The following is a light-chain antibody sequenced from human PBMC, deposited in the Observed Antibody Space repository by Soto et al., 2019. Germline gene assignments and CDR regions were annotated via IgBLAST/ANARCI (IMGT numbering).Light chain of an antibody. Sequence: QSALTQPASASGSPGQSITISCTGTSSDVGGYNSVSGYQQHPGKVPKIMIYDVSIRPSGVPDRFSGSKSGNTASLTISGLQAEDEADYYCSSYTSIPALVFGTGTKLTVL. CDR1: SSDVGGYNS. V-gene: IGLV2-14*01. CDR3: SSYTSIPALV. J-gene: IGLJ1*01. CDR2: DVS.